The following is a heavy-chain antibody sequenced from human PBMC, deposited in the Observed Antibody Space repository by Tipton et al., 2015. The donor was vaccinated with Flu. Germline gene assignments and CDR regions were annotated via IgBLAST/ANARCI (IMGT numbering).Heavy chain of an antibody. D-gene: IGHD2-15*01. V-gene: IGHV4-61*02. Sequence: LSLTCTVSGYSISSRNHYWTWIRQPAGKGLEWIGRIYYDEATDYTPSLKSRVSISADRSKNQFSLRLSSVTAADTAVYYCARQPTPGWPFYYGLDVWGQGTTVTVAS. CDR3: ARQPTPGWPFYYGLDV. CDR2: IYYDEAT. CDR1: GYSISSRNHY. J-gene: IGHJ6*02.